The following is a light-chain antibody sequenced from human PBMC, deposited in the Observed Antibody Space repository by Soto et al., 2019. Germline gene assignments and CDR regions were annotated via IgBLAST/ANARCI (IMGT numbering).Light chain of an antibody. J-gene: IGKJ1*01. CDR2: GAS. CDR1: QPVNNN. CDR3: QQYNNWPRT. V-gene: IGKV3-15*01. Sequence: IEMTQSPATLSASPGDRATLSCRASQPVNNNLAWYQHKPGQAPRLLIYGASTRATGIPARFSGSGSGTDFSLTISSLQSEDFALYYCQQYNNWPRTFGQGTKVDIK.